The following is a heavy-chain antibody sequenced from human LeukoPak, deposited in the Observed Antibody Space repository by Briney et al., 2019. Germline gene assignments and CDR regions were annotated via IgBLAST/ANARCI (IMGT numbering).Heavy chain of an antibody. CDR2: IYPGDSDT. V-gene: IGHV5-51*01. CDR1: GYSFTSYW. CDR3: ARRERYCRSTSCNDFDY. Sequence: GESLKISCKGSGYSFTSYWIGWVRQMPGKGLEWMGIIYPGDSDTRYSPSFQGQVTISADKSISTAYLQWSSLKASDTAMYYCARRERYCRSTSCNDFDYWGQGTLVTVSS. J-gene: IGHJ4*02. D-gene: IGHD2-2*01.